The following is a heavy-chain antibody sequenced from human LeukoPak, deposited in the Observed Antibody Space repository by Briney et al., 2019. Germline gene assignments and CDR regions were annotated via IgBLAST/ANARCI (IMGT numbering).Heavy chain of an antibody. Sequence: PSETLSLTCAVYGGSFSGYYWSWIRQPPGKGLEWIGEINHSGSTNYNPSLKSRVTISVDTSKNQFSLKLSSVTAADTAVYYCARGYYYMDVWAKGPRSPSP. CDR2: INHSGST. CDR3: ARGYYYMDV. J-gene: IGHJ6*03. V-gene: IGHV4-34*01. CDR1: GGSFSGYY.